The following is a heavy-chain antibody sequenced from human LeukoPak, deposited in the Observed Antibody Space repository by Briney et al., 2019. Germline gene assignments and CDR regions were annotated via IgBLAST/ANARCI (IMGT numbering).Heavy chain of an antibody. V-gene: IGHV1-18*01. CDR1: GYTFTSYG. Sequence: ASVKVSCKASGYTFTSYGISWVRQAPGQGLEWMGWISAYNGNTNYAQKLQGRVTMTTDTSTSTAYMELRSLRSDDTAVYYCAREGCGYSSSCRRMGYYFDYWGQGTLVTVSS. CDR2: ISAYNGNT. J-gene: IGHJ4*02. D-gene: IGHD6-13*01. CDR3: AREGCGYSSSCRRMGYYFDY.